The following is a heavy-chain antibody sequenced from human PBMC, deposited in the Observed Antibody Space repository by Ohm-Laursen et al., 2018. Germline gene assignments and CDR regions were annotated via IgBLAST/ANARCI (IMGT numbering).Heavy chain of an antibody. CDR1: GFTFSNYA. Sequence: GSLRLSCAAPGFTFSNYAMSWVRQAPGKGLEWVATIKHDGSYIYYMDSMRGRFTISRDNAKNSLYLQMNSLRAEDTAVYYCARYATVPSRIDYWGQGALVAVSS. CDR2: IKHDGSYI. CDR3: ARYATVPSRIDY. D-gene: IGHD4-17*01. V-gene: IGHV3-7*01. J-gene: IGHJ4*02.